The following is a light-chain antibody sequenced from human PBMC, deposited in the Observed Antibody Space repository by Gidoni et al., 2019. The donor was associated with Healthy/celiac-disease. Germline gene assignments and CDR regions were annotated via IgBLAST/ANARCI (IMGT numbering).Light chain of an antibody. CDR2: DAS. CDR1: QSVSSY. V-gene: IGKV3-11*01. CDR3: QQRSNWPPTLT. Sequence: EIVLTQSPATLSLSPGERATLPCRASQSVSSYLAWYQQNPGQAPRLLIYDASNRATGIPARFSGSGSGTDFTLTISSLEPEDFAVYYCQQRSNWPPTLTFGGXTKVEIK. J-gene: IGKJ4*01.